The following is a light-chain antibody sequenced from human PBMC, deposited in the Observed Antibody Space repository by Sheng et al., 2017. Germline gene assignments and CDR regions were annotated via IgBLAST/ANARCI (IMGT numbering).Light chain of an antibody. CDR2: DGS. CDR1: QSVSSS. Sequence: EIVMTQSPVTLSVSPGERATLSCRASQSVSSSLAWYQQKPGQAPSLLMYDGSTRATGIPARFSGSGSGTEFTLTISSLQSEDFAVYYCLQYNNWPPWTFGQGTKVEIK. J-gene: IGKJ1*01. CDR3: LQYNNWPPWT. V-gene: IGKV3-15*01.